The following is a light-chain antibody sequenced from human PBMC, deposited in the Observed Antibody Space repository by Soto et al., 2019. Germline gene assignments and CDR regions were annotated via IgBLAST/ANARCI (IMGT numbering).Light chain of an antibody. J-gene: IGKJ2*01. V-gene: IGKV3-20*01. Sequence: EIVLTQSPGTLYLSPGERATLSCRASQSVNSNYLAWYQQKPGQAPRLLIYAASSRATGIPDRFSGSGSGPDCPLTISRLEPEDFAVYYCQQYGSSPQTFGQGTKLEIK. CDR2: AAS. CDR1: QSVNSNY. CDR3: QQYGSSPQT.